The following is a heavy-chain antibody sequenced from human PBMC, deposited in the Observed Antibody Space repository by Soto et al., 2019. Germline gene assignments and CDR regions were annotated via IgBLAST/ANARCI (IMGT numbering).Heavy chain of an antibody. D-gene: IGHD3-9*01. J-gene: IGHJ6*02. V-gene: IGHV1-69*01. Sequence: QVQLVQSGAEVKKPGSSVKVSCKASGGTFSSYAISWVRQAPGQGLEWMGGIIPIFGTANYAQKFQGRVTITSDETTSTAYMERSSLRSEDTAVYYCARDYDILTGYPKGEYYCGMAVWGQGTTVTVCS. CDR1: GGTFSSYA. CDR3: ARDYDILTGYPKGEYYCGMAV. CDR2: IIPIFGTA.